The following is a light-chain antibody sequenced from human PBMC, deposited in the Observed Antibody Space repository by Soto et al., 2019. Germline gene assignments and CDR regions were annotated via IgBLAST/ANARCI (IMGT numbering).Light chain of an antibody. Sequence: EIVMTQSPATLSVSTGERATLSCRASQSVYSNLAWYQQKPGQAPRLLIYVASTRATGIPARFSGSGSGTEFILTISSLQSEDFAVYYCQQYNTWPLTFGGGTRVEIK. CDR1: QSVYSN. J-gene: IGKJ4*01. CDR3: QQYNTWPLT. CDR2: VAS. V-gene: IGKV3-15*01.